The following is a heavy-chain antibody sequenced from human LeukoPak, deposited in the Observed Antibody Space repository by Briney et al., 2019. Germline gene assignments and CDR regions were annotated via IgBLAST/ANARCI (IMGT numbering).Heavy chain of an antibody. V-gene: IGHV4-38-2*02. D-gene: IGHD6-13*01. J-gene: IGHJ6*03. CDR1: GYSISSGYY. CDR3: ARVYSSSYYYYYYMDV. Sequence: SETLSLTCTVSGYSISSGYYWGWIRQPPGKGLEWIGSIYHSGSTYYNPSLKSRVTISVDTSKNQFSLKLSSVTAADTAVYYCARVYSSSYYYYYYMDVWGKGTTVTVSS. CDR2: IYHSGST.